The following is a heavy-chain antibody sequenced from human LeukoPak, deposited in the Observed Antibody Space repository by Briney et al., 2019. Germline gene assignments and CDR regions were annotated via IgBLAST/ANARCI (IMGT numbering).Heavy chain of an antibody. Sequence: GASVKVSCKASGGTFSSYAISWVRQAPGQGLEWMGWINTNTGNPTYAQGFTGRFVFSLDTSVSTAYLQISSLKAEDTAVYYCARHDFWSGYYNYFDYWGQGTLVTVSS. CDR3: ARHDFWSGYYNYFDY. CDR2: INTNTGNP. J-gene: IGHJ4*02. CDR1: GGTFSSYA. D-gene: IGHD3-3*01. V-gene: IGHV7-4-1*02.